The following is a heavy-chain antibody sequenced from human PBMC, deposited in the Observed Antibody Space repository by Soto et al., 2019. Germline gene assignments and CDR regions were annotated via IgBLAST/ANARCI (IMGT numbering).Heavy chain of an antibody. CDR1: GFTFSSYA. J-gene: IGHJ3*02. CDR3: AKRFTNMGPADAFDI. D-gene: IGHD3-3*01. Sequence: GGSLRLSCAASGFTFSSYAMSWVRQAPGKGLEWVSAISGSGGSTYYADSVKGRFTISRDNSKNTVYRQMNGLKPEDTAVYYCAKRFTNMGPADAFDIWGQGTMVTVSS. CDR2: ISGSGGST. V-gene: IGHV3-23*01.